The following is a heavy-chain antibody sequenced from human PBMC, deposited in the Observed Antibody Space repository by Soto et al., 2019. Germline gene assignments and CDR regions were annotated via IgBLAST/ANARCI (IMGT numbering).Heavy chain of an antibody. Sequence: SETLSLTCTFPDASIRSYYWSWIRQSPGKGLEWIGCIYYSGNTYYNPSLKSRVTMSVDTPKNQFSLKLSSVTAADTAVYYCARQGNRYYYDTSGYYLDYWGPGTLVTVS. D-gene: IGHD3-22*01. CDR1: DASIRSYY. CDR3: ARQGNRYYYDTSGYYLDY. CDR2: IYYSGNT. J-gene: IGHJ4*02. V-gene: IGHV4-59*08.